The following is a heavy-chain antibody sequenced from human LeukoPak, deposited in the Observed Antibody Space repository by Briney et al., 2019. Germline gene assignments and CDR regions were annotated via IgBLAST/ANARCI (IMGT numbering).Heavy chain of an antibody. CDR2: ISDDGSNK. V-gene: IGHV3-30*04. J-gene: IGHJ4*02. Sequence: PGGALRLSCAASGFTFSSYAVHWVRQAPGKGVEWVAVISDDGSNKYYADSVKGACTISRDNSKNTLYLQMTRLRAEDTAVYSCARDGLMSSGWYLITWLEGEYSGQGTPVTVSS. D-gene: IGHD6-19*01. CDR3: ARDGLMSSGWYLITWLEGEY. CDR1: GFTFSSYA.